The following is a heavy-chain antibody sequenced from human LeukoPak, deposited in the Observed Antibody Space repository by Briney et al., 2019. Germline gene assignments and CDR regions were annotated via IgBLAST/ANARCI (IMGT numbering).Heavy chain of an antibody. D-gene: IGHD5-12*01. J-gene: IGHJ5*02. CDR3: ARDNPGGHSGYDPTPHNWFDP. CDR2: TYYRSKWYN. CDR1: GDSVSSNSAA. V-gene: IGHV6-1*01. Sequence: SQTLSLTCAISGDSVSSNSAAWNWIRQSPSRGLEWLGRTYYRSKWYNDYAVSVKSRITINPDTSKNQFSLQLNSVTPEDTAVYYCARDNPGGHSGYDPTPHNWFDPWGQGTLVTVSS.